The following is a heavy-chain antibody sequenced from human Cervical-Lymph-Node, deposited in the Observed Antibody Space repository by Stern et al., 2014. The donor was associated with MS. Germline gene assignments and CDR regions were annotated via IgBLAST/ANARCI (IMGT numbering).Heavy chain of an antibody. J-gene: IGHJ3*02. CDR2: ISWDGYST. CDR1: GFTFDDYT. V-gene: IGHV3-43*01. Sequence: EVQLVESGGVVVQPGGSLRLSCAASGFTFDDYTMHWVRQAPGKGLEWVSLISWDGYSTYYADSVKGRFTISRDNSKNSLYLQMNSLRTEDTALFYCAKDIRGDQAAFDIWGQGTMVTVSS. D-gene: IGHD3-10*01. CDR3: AKDIRGDQAAFDI.